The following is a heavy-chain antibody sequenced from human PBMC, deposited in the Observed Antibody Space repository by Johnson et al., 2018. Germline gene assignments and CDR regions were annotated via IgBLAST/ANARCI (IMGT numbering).Heavy chain of an antibody. Sequence: VQLVESGGGLVQPGGSLKLSCAASGLIFSGSTMHWVRQASGKGLEWVGRIRSKANSYATANAASVKGRFTISRDDSKNTAYLQMNSLKTEDTAGYYCTRHRSGTGDAFDIWGQGTMVTVSS. CDR1: GLIFSGST. CDR2: IRSKANSYAT. J-gene: IGHJ3*02. V-gene: IGHV3-73*01. D-gene: IGHD1-26*01. CDR3: TRHRSGTGDAFDI.